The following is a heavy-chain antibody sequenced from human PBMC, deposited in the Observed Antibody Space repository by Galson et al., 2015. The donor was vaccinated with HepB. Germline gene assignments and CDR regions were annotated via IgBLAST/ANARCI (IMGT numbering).Heavy chain of an antibody. V-gene: IGHV3-30-3*01. J-gene: IGHJ4*02. CDR3: ARGRKGFDY. CDR1: GFTFSSYA. Sequence: SLRLSCAASGFTFSSYAVHWVRQAPGKGLEWVAVISYDGSNKYYADSVKGRFTISRDNSKNTLYLQMNSLRAEDTAVYYCARGRKGFDYWGQGTLVTVSS. CDR2: ISYDGSNK. D-gene: IGHD1-14*01.